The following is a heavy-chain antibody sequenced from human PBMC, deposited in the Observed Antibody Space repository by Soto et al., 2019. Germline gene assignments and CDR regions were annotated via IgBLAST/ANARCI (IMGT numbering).Heavy chain of an antibody. CDR1: GFTFSSYA. CDR2: ISGRGGRT. V-gene: IGHV3-23*01. CDR3: AKGEGYCSRSNCYSPDALDI. J-gene: IGHJ3*02. Sequence: EVQLLESGGDLVQRGGSLRLSCAASGFTFSSYAMTWVRQPPGKGLEWVSAISGRGGRTFYADSVKGRFTISRDNSKNTLYLQMNSLRAEDTAVYYCAKGEGYCSRSNCYSPDALDIWGQGTMVTVSS. D-gene: IGHD2-2*01.